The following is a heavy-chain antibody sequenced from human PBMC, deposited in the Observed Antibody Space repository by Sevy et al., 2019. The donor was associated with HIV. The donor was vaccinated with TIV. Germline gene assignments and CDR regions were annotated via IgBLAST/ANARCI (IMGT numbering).Heavy chain of an antibody. V-gene: IGHV3-11*01. CDR3: ARVRYTYGSYYFDY. J-gene: IGHJ4*02. CDR2: ISSRGSTI. Sequence: GGSLRLSCAASEFTFSDYYISWIRQAPGKGLEWVTYISSRGSTIYYAGSVKGRFTISRDNAKNSLYLQLNSLRAADTAVYYCARVRYTYGSYYFDYWGQGTLVTVSS. CDR1: EFTFSDYY. D-gene: IGHD5-18*01.